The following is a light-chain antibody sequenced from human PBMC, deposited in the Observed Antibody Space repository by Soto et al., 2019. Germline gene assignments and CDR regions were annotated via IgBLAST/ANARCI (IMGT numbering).Light chain of an antibody. J-gene: IGLJ2*01. CDR1: SSDVGRYNY. Sequence: QSALTQPASVSGSPGQSITISCTGSSSDVGRYNYVSWYQQHPGKAPKLVIYEVSYRPSGVSNRFSGSKSANTASLTVSGLQAEDEADYYCSSYAGSNSVIFGGGTKLTVL. CDR2: EVS. CDR3: SSYAGSNSVI. V-gene: IGLV2-14*01.